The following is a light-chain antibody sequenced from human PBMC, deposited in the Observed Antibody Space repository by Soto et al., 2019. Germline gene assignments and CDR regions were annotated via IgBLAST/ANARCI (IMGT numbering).Light chain of an antibody. CDR2: EVS. J-gene: IGKJ2*01. CDR1: QSLLRSDGKTY. Sequence: DVVMTQTPLSLSVTPGQPASISCKSSQSLLRSDGKTYLYWYLQKPGQPPQALIYEVSNRFSGVPDRFRSSVSETDFPLKISRLEAEYVAVLYFMQSTLVLYTFVQGTKLEI. V-gene: IGKV2D-29*01. CDR3: MQSTLVLYT.